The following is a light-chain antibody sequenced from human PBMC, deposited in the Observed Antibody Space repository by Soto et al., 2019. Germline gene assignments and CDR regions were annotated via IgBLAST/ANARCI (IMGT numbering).Light chain of an antibody. Sequence: EIVLSQSPGTLSLTPGERATLSCRASQSFNSIYLAWYQQKPGQAPRLLIYGASSRATGIPDRFSGSGSGTDFTLTISRLEPEDFAVYYCHQYDSWTFGQGSKADI. CDR2: GAS. CDR1: QSFNSIY. J-gene: IGKJ1*01. CDR3: HQYDSWT. V-gene: IGKV3-20*01.